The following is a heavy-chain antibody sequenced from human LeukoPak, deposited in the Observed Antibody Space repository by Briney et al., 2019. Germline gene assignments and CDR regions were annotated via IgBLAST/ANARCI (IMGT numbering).Heavy chain of an antibody. V-gene: IGHV3-30-3*01. CDR1: RFTFSNYP. D-gene: IGHD1-26*01. CDR3: ARGRGSYSADY. CDR2: LSYDGSNE. J-gene: IGHJ4*02. Sequence: GGSLRLSCAASRFTFSNYPMHWVRQAPGKGLEWVALLSYDGSNECYADSVKGRFSISRDNSKNTLYLQMNSLRAEDSAVYYCARGRGSYSADYWGQGTLVTVSS.